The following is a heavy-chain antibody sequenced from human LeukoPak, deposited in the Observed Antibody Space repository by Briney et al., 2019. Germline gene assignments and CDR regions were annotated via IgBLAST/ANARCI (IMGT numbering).Heavy chain of an antibody. Sequence: GGSLRLSCAASGFTFSSYGMHRVRQAPGKGLEWVAVISYDGSNKYYADSVKGRFTISRDNSKNTLYLQMNSLRAEDTAVYYCAKDTSPSGYDHFDYWGQGTLVTVSS. D-gene: IGHD5-12*01. CDR1: GFTFSSYG. V-gene: IGHV3-30*18. CDR2: ISYDGSNK. J-gene: IGHJ4*02. CDR3: AKDTSPSGYDHFDY.